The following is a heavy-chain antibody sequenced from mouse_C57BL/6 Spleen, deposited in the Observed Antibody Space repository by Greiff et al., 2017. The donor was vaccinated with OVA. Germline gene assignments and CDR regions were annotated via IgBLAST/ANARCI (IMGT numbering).Heavy chain of an antibody. Sequence: QVQLQQSGAELAKPGASVKLSCKASGYTFTSYWMHWVKQRPGQGLEWIGYINPSSGYTKYNQKFKDKATLTADKSSSTTYMQLSSLTYADSSVSYCARSGSSHWYYDVWGTGTTVTVST. V-gene: IGHV1-7*01. D-gene: IGHD1-1*01. CDR2: INPSSGYT. CDR1: GYTFTSYW. J-gene: IGHJ1*03. CDR3: ARSGSSHWYYDV.